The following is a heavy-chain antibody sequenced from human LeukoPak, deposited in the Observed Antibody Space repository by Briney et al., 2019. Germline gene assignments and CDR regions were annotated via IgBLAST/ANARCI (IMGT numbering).Heavy chain of an antibody. CDR2: ISSSSSYI. CDR1: GFTFSSYS. V-gene: IGHV3-21*01. D-gene: IGHD4-23*01. CDR3: ARVLGTVGFDY. J-gene: IGHJ4*02. Sequence: GGSPRLSCAASGFTFSSYSMNWVRQAPRKGLEWVSSISSSSSYIYYADSVKGRFTISRDNAKNSLYLQMNSLRAEDTAVYYCARVLGTVGFDYWGQGTLVTVSS.